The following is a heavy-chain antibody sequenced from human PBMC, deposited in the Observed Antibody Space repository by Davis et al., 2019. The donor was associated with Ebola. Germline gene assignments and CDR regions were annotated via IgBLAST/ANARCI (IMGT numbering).Heavy chain of an antibody. Sequence: PSETLSLTCAVSGGSISSVGYSWNWIRQPPGKGLEWIGYIFHSGSTFYNPSLKSRVTISVDRSKNQFSLKLSSVTAADTAMYYCARTYYYGSGSYWWFDAWGQGTLVTVSS. CDR1: GGSISSVGYS. V-gene: IGHV4-30-2*01. CDR2: IFHSGST. D-gene: IGHD3-10*01. CDR3: ARTYYYGSGSYWWFDA. J-gene: IGHJ5*02.